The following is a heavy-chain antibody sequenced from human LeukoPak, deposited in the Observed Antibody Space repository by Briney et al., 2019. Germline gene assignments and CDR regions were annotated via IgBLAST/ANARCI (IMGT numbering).Heavy chain of an antibody. V-gene: IGHV1-69*13. Sequence: GASVKVSCKASGGTFSSYAISWGRQAPGQGREWMGGIIPIFGTANYAQKFQGRVTITADESTSTAYMELSSLRSEDTAVYYCARSLPPYCSSTSCYTYYYYYGMDVWAKGPTVTVSS. D-gene: IGHD2-2*02. J-gene: IGHJ6*04. CDR2: IIPIFGTA. CDR1: GGTFSSYA. CDR3: ARSLPPYCSSTSCYTYYYYYGMDV.